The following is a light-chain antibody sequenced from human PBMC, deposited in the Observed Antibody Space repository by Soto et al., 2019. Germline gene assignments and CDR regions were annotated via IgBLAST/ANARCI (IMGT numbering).Light chain of an antibody. CDR1: QGISNL. J-gene: IGKJ2*01. CDR3: LQHNTYPYT. Sequence: DIQMTQSPSSLSASVGDRVTITCRASQGISNLLGWFQHKPGKAPKRLVYAASSLQGGVPSRFSGSGSGTEFTLTITGLQPEDFADYYCLQHNTYPYTFGQGTKLEIK. CDR2: AAS. V-gene: IGKV1-17*01.